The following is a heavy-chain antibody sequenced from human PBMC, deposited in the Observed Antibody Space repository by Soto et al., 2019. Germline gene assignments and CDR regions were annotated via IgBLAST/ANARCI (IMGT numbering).Heavy chain of an antibody. J-gene: IGHJ4*02. V-gene: IGHV4-30-2*01. CDR2: IYHSGST. D-gene: IGHD2-2*02. CDR1: GGCISSGGYS. CDR3: ASYCISTSCYMYYFDS. Sequence: SETLSLTCAVSGGCISSGGYSWSWIRQPPGKGLEWIGYIYHSGSTYYNPSLKSRVTISVDRSKNQFSLKLSSVTAADTAVYYCASYCISTSCYMYYFDSWGQGTLVTVSS.